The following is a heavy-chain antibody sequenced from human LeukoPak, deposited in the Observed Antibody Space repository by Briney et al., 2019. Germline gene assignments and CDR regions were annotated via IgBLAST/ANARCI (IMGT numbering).Heavy chain of an antibody. Sequence: VSVKVSCKASGYTFTSYDINWVRQATGQGLEWMGYMNPNSGNTGYAQKFQGRVTITINTSISTAYMELSSLRSGDTAVYYCAREGLDAWGQGTLVTVSS. CDR1: GYTFTSYD. D-gene: IGHD2-15*01. CDR2: MNPNSGNT. J-gene: IGHJ5*02. CDR3: AREGLDA. V-gene: IGHV1-8*03.